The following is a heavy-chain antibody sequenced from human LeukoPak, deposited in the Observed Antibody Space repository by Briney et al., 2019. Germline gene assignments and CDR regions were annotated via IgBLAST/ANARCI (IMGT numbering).Heavy chain of an antibody. V-gene: IGHV1-24*01. J-gene: IGHJ6*03. Sequence: ASVKVSCKVSGYTLTELSMHWVRQAPGKGLEWMGGFDPEDGETIYAQKFQGRVTMTEDTSTDTAYMELSSLRSEDTAVYYCATATPEAYADYYYMDVWGKGTTVTVSS. CDR2: FDPEDGET. D-gene: IGHD1-14*01. CDR3: ATATPEAYADYYYMDV. CDR1: GYTLTELS.